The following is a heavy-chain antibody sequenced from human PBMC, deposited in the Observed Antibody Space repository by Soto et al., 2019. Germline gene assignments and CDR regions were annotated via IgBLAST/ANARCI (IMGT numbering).Heavy chain of an antibody. CDR3: ARVAVAGTSPSLHGFDY. V-gene: IGHV1-18*01. D-gene: IGHD6-19*01. J-gene: IGHJ4*01. Sequence: AAVKVSCKASGYIFTSYGISWVRLAPGQGLEWMGWVSAYKGDTKYAQMLQGRLTMTTDTSTRTAYMELRSLTSDDTAMYYCARVAVAGTSPSLHGFDYCRHRHLVPASS. CDR1: GYIFTSYG. CDR2: VSAYKGDT.